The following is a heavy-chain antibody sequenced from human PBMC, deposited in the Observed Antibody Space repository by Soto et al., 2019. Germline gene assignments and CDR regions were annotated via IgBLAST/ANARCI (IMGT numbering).Heavy chain of an antibody. CDR3: ARAGWEVLLAPAFDY. D-gene: IGHD1-26*01. V-gene: IGHV3-30-3*01. CDR2: ISCDGSNK. J-gene: IGHJ4*02. Sequence: SLRLSCAASGFTFSSYAMHWVRQAPGKGLEWVAVISCDGSNKYYADSVKGRFTISRDNSKNTLYLQMNSLRAEDTAVYYCARAGWEVLLAPAFDYRGQGTLVTVS. CDR1: GFTFSSYA.